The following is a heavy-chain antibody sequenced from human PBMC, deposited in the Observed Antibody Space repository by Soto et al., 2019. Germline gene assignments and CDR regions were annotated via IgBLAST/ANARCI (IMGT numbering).Heavy chain of an antibody. D-gene: IGHD3-10*01. V-gene: IGHV4-34*01. Sequence: QVQLQQWGAGLLKPSETLSLTCAVYGGSFSGYYWSWIRQPPGKGLEWIGEINHSGSTNYNPSLKRRVTISVDTSKNQFSLKLSSVTAADTAVYYCARGLRVRYYYGSGSSLGYWGQGTLVTVSS. CDR3: ARGLRVRYYYGSGSSLGY. CDR2: INHSGST. J-gene: IGHJ4*02. CDR1: GGSFSGYY.